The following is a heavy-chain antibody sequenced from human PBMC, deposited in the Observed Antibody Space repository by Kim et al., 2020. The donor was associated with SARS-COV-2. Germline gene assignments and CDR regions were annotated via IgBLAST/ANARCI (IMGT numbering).Heavy chain of an antibody. Sequence: GGSLRLSCAASGFTFSSYAMSWVRQAPGKGLEWVSAISGSGGSTYYADSVKGRFTISRDNSKNTLYLQMNSLRAEDTAVYYCAKAQTYGGNSPGDYFDYWGQGTLVTVSS. D-gene: IGHD4-17*01. V-gene: IGHV3-23*01. J-gene: IGHJ4*02. CDR3: AKAQTYGGNSPGDYFDY. CDR2: ISGSGGST. CDR1: GFTFSSYA.